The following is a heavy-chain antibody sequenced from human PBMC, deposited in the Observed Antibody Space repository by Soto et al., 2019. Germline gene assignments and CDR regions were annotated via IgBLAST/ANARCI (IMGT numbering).Heavy chain of an antibody. CDR2: ISGSGGST. V-gene: IGHV3-23*01. Sequence: PGGSLRLFHGASGFAYSSYAMSWVRQEEGKGLEWGSAISGSGGSTYYADSVKGRFTISRDNSKNTLYLQVNSLRAEDTAVYYCAKDLIRESKSLPGYYGMDVWGQGTTVTVSS. J-gene: IGHJ6*02. D-gene: IGHD3-10*01. CDR1: GFAYSSYA. CDR3: AKDLIRESKSLPGYYGMDV.